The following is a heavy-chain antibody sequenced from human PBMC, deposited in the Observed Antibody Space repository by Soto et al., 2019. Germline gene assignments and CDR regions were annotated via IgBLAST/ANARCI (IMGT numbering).Heavy chain of an antibody. D-gene: IGHD1-20*01. V-gene: IGHV1-2*04. J-gene: IGHJ6*02. CDR2: INPNSGGT. CDR1: GYTFTGYY. CDR3: ARDRAKWKDYYYYGMDV. Sequence: GASVKVSCKASGYTFTGYYMHWVRQAPGQGLEWMGWINPNSGGTNYAQKFQGWVTMTRDTSISTAYMELSRLRSDDTAVYYCARDRAKWKDYYYYGMDVWGQGTTVTVSS.